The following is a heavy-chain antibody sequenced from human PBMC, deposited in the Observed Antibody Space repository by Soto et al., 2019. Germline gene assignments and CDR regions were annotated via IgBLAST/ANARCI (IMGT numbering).Heavy chain of an antibody. J-gene: IGHJ3*02. Sequence: QVTLKESGPVLVKPTETLTLTCTVSGFSLSNARMGVSWIRQPPGKALEWLAHIFSNDEKSYSTSLKSRLTISKDTSKSQVVLTMTNMDPVDTATYYCARMGSFFASGEPFDRAFDIWGQGTMVTVSS. CDR1: GFSLSNARMG. V-gene: IGHV2-26*01. D-gene: IGHD4-17*01. CDR3: ARMGSFFASGEPFDRAFDI. CDR2: IFSNDEK.